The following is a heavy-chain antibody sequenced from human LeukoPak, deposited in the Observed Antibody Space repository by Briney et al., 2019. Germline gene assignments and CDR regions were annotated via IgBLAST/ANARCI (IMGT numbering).Heavy chain of an antibody. Sequence: SEPLSLTCTVSGDSINRTNYYWAWIRLPPGMGLEWIGTVSYSGNTYYNPSLKCRVAISADMSKKQISLNLIFVTAADAAVYYCARHAGTYYDFWSGYFNYFDSWGQGTLVTVSS. J-gene: IGHJ4*02. CDR3: ARHAGTYYDFWSGYFNYFDS. CDR2: VSYSGNT. D-gene: IGHD3-3*01. V-gene: IGHV4-39*01. CDR1: GDSINRTNYY.